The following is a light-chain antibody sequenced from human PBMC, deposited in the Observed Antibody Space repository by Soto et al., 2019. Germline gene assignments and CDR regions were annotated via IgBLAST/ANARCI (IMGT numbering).Light chain of an antibody. CDR3: PQLNSYPFT. CDR2: AAS. CDR1: QGISSS. Sequence: DIQLTQSPSFLSASVGDRVTITCRASQGISSSLAWYPQKPGKAPKLLIYAASTLQSGVPSRSRGNGSGTEFTLTTTCLPPYDFERYYCPQLNSYPFTVGPGTKVDIK. J-gene: IGKJ3*01. V-gene: IGKV1-9*01.